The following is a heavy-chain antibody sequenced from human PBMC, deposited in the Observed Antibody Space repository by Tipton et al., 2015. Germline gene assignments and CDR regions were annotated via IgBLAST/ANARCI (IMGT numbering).Heavy chain of an antibody. Sequence: TLSLTCTVSGGSISSYYWSWIRQPPGKGLEWIGSIYYSGNIYYNLSLKSRVTISVDTSKNQFSLKLSSVTAADTAVYYCARQGTVVVIGMSHYYYYGMDVWGQGTTVTVSS. V-gene: IGHV4-59*05. J-gene: IGHJ6*02. CDR2: IYYSGNI. D-gene: IGHD2-21*01. CDR3: ARQGTVVVIGMSHYYYYGMDV. CDR1: GGSISSYY.